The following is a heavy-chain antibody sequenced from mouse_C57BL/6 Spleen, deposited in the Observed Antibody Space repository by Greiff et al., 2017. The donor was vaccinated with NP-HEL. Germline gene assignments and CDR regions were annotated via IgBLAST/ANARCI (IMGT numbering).Heavy chain of an antibody. V-gene: IGHV5-17*01. CDR3: ARDYDYDWFAY. Sequence: DVMLVESGGGLVKPGGSLKLSCAASGFTFSDYGMHWVRQAPEKGLEWVAYISSGSSTIYYADTVKGRFTLSRDNAKNTLFLQMTSLRSEDTAMYYCARDYDYDWFAYWGQGTLVTVSA. J-gene: IGHJ3*01. D-gene: IGHD2-4*01. CDR1: GFTFSDYG. CDR2: ISSGSSTI.